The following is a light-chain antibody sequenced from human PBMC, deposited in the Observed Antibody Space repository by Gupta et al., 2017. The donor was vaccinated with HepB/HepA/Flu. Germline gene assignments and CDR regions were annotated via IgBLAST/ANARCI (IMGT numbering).Light chain of an antibody. CDR1: QSLLHSDGKTY. J-gene: IGKJ4*01. Sequence: DIVMTQSPLSLSVPPGQPASISCKSSQSLLHSDGKTYLYWYLQKPGQPPQLLIYEVSNRFSGVRDRFSARASQTDFTFDISLVEAERVGVYYSAQSIPLPLAFVGATKVEIK. CDR2: EVS. CDR3: AQSIPLPLA. V-gene: IGKV2D-29*01.